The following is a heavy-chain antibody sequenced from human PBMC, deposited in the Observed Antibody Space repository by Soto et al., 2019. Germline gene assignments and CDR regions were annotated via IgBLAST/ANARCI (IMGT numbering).Heavy chain of an antibody. D-gene: IGHD4-17*01. CDR2: ITTSSSSK. J-gene: IGHJ6*02. CDR3: ARKGYGDYGGMDV. Sequence: GGSLRLSCAASGFIFSSYNMNWVRQAPGKGLEWVSYITTSSSSKYYADSVKGRFTISRDNAKNSLYLQMNSLRAEDTAVYYCARKGYGDYGGMDVWGQGTTVTVSS. CDR1: GFIFSSYN. V-gene: IGHV3-21*01.